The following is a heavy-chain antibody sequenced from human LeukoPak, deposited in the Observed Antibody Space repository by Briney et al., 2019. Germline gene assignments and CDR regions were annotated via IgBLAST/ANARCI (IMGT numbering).Heavy chain of an antibody. V-gene: IGHV3-9*01. CDR2: MSWNSGSI. D-gene: IGHD3/OR15-3a*01. J-gene: IGHJ3*02. CDR1: GFTFDDYA. CDR3: AKDRTGYYGAFDI. Sequence: GGSLRLSCAASGFTFDDYAMHWVRQAPGKGLEWVSGMSWNSGSIGYADSVKGRFTISRDNAKNSLYLQMNSLRAEDTALYYCAKDRTGYYGAFDIWGQGTMVTVSS.